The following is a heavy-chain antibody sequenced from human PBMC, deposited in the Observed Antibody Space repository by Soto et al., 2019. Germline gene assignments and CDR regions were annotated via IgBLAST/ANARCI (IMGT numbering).Heavy chain of an antibody. D-gene: IGHD5-12*01. V-gene: IGHV3-21*02. J-gene: IGHJ4*02. Sequence: EVQLVESGGGLVKPGGSLRLSCAASGFTFSTSSMNWVRQTPGKGLEWVSSISGSSYNIYYADSAKGRFTISRDNAKNSLFLQMNSLRVEDTAMYYCARDNGYDAATLDYWGQGTLVTVSS. CDR3: ARDNGYDAATLDY. CDR1: GFTFSTSS. CDR2: ISGSSYNI.